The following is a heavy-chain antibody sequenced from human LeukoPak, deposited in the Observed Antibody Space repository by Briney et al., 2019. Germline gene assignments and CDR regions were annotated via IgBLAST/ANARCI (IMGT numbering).Heavy chain of an antibody. J-gene: IGHJ6*03. CDR3: ATLKTYYYDSSGYQYYYYMDV. CDR2: IYYSGST. V-gene: IGHV4-59*01. D-gene: IGHD3-22*01. Sequence: SETLSLTCTVSGGSISNYYWSWIRQPPGKGLEWIGYIYYSGSTNYNPSLKSRVTISVDTSKNQFSLKLSYVTAADTAVYYCATLKTYYYDSSGYQYYYYMDVWGKGTTVTVSS. CDR1: GGSISNYY.